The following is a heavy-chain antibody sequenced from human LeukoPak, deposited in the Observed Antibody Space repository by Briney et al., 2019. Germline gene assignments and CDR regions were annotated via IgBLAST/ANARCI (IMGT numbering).Heavy chain of an antibody. Sequence: GESLKISCKGSGYSFTSYWIGWVRQMPRKGLEWMGIIYPGDSDTRYSPSFQGQVTISADKSISTAYLQWSSLKASDTAMYYCARPLNDYSSGWFPPPYYFDYWGQGTLVTVSS. CDR1: GYSFTSYW. CDR2: IYPGDSDT. D-gene: IGHD6-19*01. V-gene: IGHV5-51*01. CDR3: ARPLNDYSSGWFPPPYYFDY. J-gene: IGHJ4*02.